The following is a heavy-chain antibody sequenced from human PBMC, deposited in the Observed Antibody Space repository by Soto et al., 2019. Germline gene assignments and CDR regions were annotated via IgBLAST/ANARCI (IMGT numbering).Heavy chain of an antibody. CDR1: GFTFSSYE. CDR2: ISSSGSTI. CDR3: ARDTRGAGGYEGWFDP. J-gene: IGHJ5*02. V-gene: IGHV3-48*03. D-gene: IGHD5-12*01. Sequence: PGGSLRLSCAASGFTFSSYEMNWVRQAPGKGLEWVSYISSSGSTIYYADSVKGRFTISRDNAKNSLYLQMNSLRAEYTAVYYCARDTRGAGGYEGWFDPWGKGTLVTVS.